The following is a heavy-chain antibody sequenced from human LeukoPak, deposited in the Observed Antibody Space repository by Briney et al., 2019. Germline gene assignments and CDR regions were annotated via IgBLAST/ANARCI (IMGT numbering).Heavy chain of an antibody. CDR1: GFTFSSYS. J-gene: IGHJ6*03. Sequence: GGSLRLSCAASGFTFSSYSMNWVRQAPGKGLEWVSSISSSSSYIYYADSVKGRFTISRDNAKNSLYLQMNSLRAEDTAVYYCARTGPVTNYYYYYMDVWGKGTTVTVSS. CDR2: ISSSSSYI. V-gene: IGHV3-21*01. CDR3: ARTGPVTNYYYYYMDV. D-gene: IGHD3-3*01.